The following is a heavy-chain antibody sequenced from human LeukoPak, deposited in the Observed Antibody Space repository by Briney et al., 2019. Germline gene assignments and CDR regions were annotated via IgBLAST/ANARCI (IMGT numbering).Heavy chain of an antibody. Sequence: QSGGSLRLSCAASGFTFSGYAMSWVRQAPGKGLEWVSAIVGGGGTTFYADSVKGRFTISRDNSKNTLYLQMNSLRAEDTAVYYCAKERGVWFGEPLDYWGQGTLVTVSS. CDR1: GFTFSGYA. CDR3: AKERGVWFGEPLDY. CDR2: IVGGGGTT. J-gene: IGHJ4*02. V-gene: IGHV3-23*01. D-gene: IGHD3-10*01.